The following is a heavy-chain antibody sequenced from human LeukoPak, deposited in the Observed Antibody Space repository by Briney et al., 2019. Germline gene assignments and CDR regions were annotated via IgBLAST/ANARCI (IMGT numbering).Heavy chain of an antibody. CDR3: ARGAYYYDSSGYYYYFDY. D-gene: IGHD3-22*01. CDR2: ISAYNGNT. V-gene: IGHV1-18*01. Sequence: ASVKVSCKASGYTFTSYGISWVRQAPGQGLEWMGWISAYNGNTNYAQKLQGRVTMTTDTSTSTACMELRSLRSDDTAVYYCARGAYYYDSSGYYYYFDYWGQGTLVTVSS. CDR1: GYTFTSYG. J-gene: IGHJ4*02.